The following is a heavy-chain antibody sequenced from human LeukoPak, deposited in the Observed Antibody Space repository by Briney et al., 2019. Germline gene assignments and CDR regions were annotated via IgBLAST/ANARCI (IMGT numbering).Heavy chain of an antibody. CDR3: ARGGWSGSSDDYYYYMDV. V-gene: IGHV4-38-2*02. J-gene: IGHJ6*03. CDR1: GYSISSGYY. CDR2: IYHSGST. Sequence: PSETLSLTCTVSGYSISSGYYWGWIRQPPGKGLEWIGSIYHSGSTYYNPSLKSRVTISVDTSKNQFSLKLSSVTAADTAVYYCARGGWSGSSDDYYYYMDVWGKGTTVTVSS. D-gene: IGHD3-3*01.